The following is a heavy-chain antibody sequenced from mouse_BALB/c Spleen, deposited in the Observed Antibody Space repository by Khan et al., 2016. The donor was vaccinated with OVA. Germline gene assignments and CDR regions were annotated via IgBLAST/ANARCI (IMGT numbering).Heavy chain of an antibody. D-gene: IGHD3-2*02. CDR1: GYTFSSYY. CDR2: IIPTNGGT. CDR3: TRSGYDNPFAY. J-gene: IGHJ3*01. V-gene: IGHV1S81*02. Sequence: QVQLQQSGAELVKPGASVKLSCKASGYTFSSYYMYWVKQRPGQGLEWIGGIIPTNGGTNFNEKFKTKATLTVDKSSSTAYMQLSSLTSEDSAVYYCTRSGYDNPFAYWGQGTLVTVSA.